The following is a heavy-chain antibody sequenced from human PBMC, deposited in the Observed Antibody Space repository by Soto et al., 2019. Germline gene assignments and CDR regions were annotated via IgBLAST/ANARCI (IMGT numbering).Heavy chain of an antibody. CDR3: GRGSSLTKVEY. CDR1: GGSVSNSA. Sequence: QVQLVQSGSEVKKPGSSVRVSCKASGGSVSNSAISWLRQAPGQGLEWMGGIIPIFGPAIYARKFQGRFTSSADESTGTAYMELNNVRSDDTAVYYCGRGSSLTKVEYLGQGTLVTVSS. J-gene: IGHJ4*02. D-gene: IGHD6-6*01. CDR2: IIPIFGPA. V-gene: IGHV1-69*01.